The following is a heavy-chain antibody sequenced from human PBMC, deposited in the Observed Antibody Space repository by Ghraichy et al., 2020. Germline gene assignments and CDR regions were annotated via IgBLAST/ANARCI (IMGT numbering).Heavy chain of an antibody. Sequence: ESLNISCAVSGAPFGAPVTFWNRVCRRQLVERNGEINSFGRTNYNPSLGSRVTMSVDTFNKQFSLRLASVTAADTATYYCARQHATSWYAGRLHYIDHWGLGTQVTVTS. J-gene: IGHJ4*02. CDR1: GAPFGAPV. V-gene: IGHV4-34*01. D-gene: IGHD6-13*01. CDR2: INSFGRT. CDR3: ARQHATSWYAGRLHYIDH.